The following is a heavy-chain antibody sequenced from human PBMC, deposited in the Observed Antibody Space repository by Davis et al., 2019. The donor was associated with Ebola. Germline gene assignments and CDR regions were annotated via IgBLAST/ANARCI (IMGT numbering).Heavy chain of an antibody. J-gene: IGHJ6*04. V-gene: IGHV3-30*03. CDR2: ISYDGSNE. Sequence: GGSLRLSCAASGFTFSSYGMHWVRQAPGKGLEWVAVISYDGSNEYYADSVKGRFTISRDNAKNSLYLQMNSLRAEDTAVYYCARDPRDIVVVVAASYGMDVWGKGTTVTVSS. CDR1: GFTFSSYG. D-gene: IGHD2-15*01. CDR3: ARDPRDIVVVVAASYGMDV.